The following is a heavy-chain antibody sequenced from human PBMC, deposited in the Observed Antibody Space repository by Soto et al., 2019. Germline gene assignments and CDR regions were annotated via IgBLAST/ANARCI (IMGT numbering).Heavy chain of an antibody. CDR1: GFTFGTYW. CDR2: IKPDGSER. D-gene: IGHD7-27*01. Sequence: EVQLVESGGGLVQPGGSLRLPFAASGFTFGTYWMTWVRQAPGKGLECVGNIKPDGSERYYVDSVKGRFTISRDNAKNSLYLHMNSLRAEDTAVYYCATDLNWEQYWGQGTLVTVSS. J-gene: IGHJ4*02. CDR3: ATDLNWEQY. V-gene: IGHV3-7*04.